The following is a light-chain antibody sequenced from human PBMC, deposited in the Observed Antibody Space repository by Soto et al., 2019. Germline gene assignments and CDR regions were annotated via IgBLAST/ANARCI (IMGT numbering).Light chain of an antibody. V-gene: IGKV3-15*01. Sequence: EIVMTQSPATLSVSPGERATLSCRASQSVNRNLAWYQQKPGQAPRLLIYGASTRATGIPARFSGSGSGTEFTLTISGLQSEDFAVYYCQQYNNWPPYTFGQGTKLEI. J-gene: IGKJ2*01. CDR2: GAS. CDR1: QSVNRN. CDR3: QQYNNWPPYT.